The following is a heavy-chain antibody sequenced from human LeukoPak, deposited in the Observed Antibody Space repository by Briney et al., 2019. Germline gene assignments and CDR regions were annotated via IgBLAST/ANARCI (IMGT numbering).Heavy chain of an antibody. V-gene: IGHV1-2*02. Sequence: ASVKVSCKASGYTFTDYYIHWVRQAPGQGLEWMGWINPNSGGANYAQKFQGRVTMTTDTSTSKAYMELRSLRSDDTAVYYCARDQYYDSKGWFDPWGQGTLVTVSS. CDR1: GYTFTDYY. D-gene: IGHD3-22*01. CDR2: INPNSGGA. CDR3: ARDQYYDSKGWFDP. J-gene: IGHJ5*02.